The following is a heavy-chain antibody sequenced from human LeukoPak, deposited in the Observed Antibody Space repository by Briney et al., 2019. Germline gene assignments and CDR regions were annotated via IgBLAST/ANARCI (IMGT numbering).Heavy chain of an antibody. J-gene: IGHJ3*02. CDR1: GFTFSSYA. CDR2: ISGSGGST. D-gene: IGHD1-26*01. Sequence: GGSLRLSCAASGFTFSSYAMSWVRQAPGKGLEWVSAISGSGGSTYYADSVKGRFTISRDNSKNTLYLQMNSLRAEDTAVYYCAKDPDSGSYYPDDDAFDIWGQGTMVTVSS. CDR3: AKDPDSGSYYPDDDAFDI. V-gene: IGHV3-23*01.